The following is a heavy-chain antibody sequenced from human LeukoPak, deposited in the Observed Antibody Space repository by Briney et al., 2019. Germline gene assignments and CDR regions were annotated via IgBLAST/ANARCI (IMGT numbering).Heavy chain of an antibody. J-gene: IGHJ4*02. CDR3: AKDALSGWYGYSDY. V-gene: IGHV3-30*18. CDR2: TSYDESYK. D-gene: IGHD6-19*01. Sequence: GRSLRLSCAASGFTFSSYGMHWVRQAPGKGLDWVAITSYDESYKNYADSVKGRFTISRDNSKNTLYLQMNSLRAEDTAVYHCAKDALSGWYGYSDYWGQGTLVTVSS. CDR1: GFTFSSYG.